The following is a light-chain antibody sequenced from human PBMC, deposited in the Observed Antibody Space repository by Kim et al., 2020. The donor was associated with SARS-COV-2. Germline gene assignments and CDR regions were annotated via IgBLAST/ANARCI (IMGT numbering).Light chain of an antibody. Sequence: GQSITLPGNGTSSDVGGYNYVSWYQQHPGKAPKLMIYDVSKRPSGVSNRFSGSKSGNTASLTISGLQAEDEADYYCSSYTTSNSWVFGGGTKVAVL. J-gene: IGLJ3*02. CDR3: SSYTTSNSWV. CDR2: DVS. V-gene: IGLV2-14*03. CDR1: SSDVGGYNY.